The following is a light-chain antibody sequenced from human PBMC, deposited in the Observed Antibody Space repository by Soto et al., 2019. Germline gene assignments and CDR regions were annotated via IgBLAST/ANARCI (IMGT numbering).Light chain of an antibody. CDR2: GNN. CDR3: AAWDGSLNNVL. V-gene: IGLV1-44*01. J-gene: IGLJ2*01. Sequence: QSVLTQPPSASGTPGQRVIISCSGSGSSIGTNTVNWYRQLPGTAPKLPIYGNNQRPSGVPDRFSGSKSGTSASLAISGRQSEDEADYYCAAWDGSLNNVLFGGGTKLTVL. CDR1: GSSIGTNT.